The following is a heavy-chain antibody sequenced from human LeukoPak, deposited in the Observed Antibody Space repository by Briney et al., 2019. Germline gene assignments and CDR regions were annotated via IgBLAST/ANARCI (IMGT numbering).Heavy chain of an antibody. CDR1: GGSISSYY. Sequence: SETLSLTCTVSGGSISSYYWSWIRQPPGKGLEWIGYIYYSGSTNYNPSLKSRVTISVDTSKNQFSLKLSSVTAADTAVYYCARLPLRSHFDYWGQEPWSPSPQ. V-gene: IGHV4-59*08. J-gene: IGHJ4*01. CDR2: IYYSGST. CDR3: ARLPLRSHFDY.